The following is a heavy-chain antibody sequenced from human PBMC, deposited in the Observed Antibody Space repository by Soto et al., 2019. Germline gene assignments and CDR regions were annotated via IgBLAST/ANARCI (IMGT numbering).Heavy chain of an antibody. D-gene: IGHD6-19*01. J-gene: IGHJ5*02. CDR1: GDNVSSNSAA. Sequence: SQNLSLTCAISGDNVSSNSAACNWIRQSPSRGLEWLGRTYYRSKWYKDYDLSVKSRITINVDTSKNQISLQLNSVTPEDTAVYYCARGAVADYSRVLESWGQGTLVTVSS. CDR3: ARGAVADYSRVLES. V-gene: IGHV6-1*01. CDR2: TYYRSKWYK.